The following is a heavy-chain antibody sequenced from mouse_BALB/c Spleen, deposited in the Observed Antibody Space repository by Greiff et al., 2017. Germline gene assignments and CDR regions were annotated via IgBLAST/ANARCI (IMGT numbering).Heavy chain of an antibody. J-gene: IGHJ4*01. CDR1: GFTFSSYT. CDR3: TRGDYRYDGNYYAMDY. D-gene: IGHD2-14*01. V-gene: IGHV5-6-4*01. CDR2: ISSGGSYT. Sequence: EVKLMESGGGLVKPGGSLKLSCAASGFTFSSYTMSWVRQTPEKRLEWVATISSGGSYTYYPDSVKGRFTISRDNAKNTLYLQMSSLKSEDTAMYYCTRGDYRYDGNYYAMDYWGQGTSVTVSS.